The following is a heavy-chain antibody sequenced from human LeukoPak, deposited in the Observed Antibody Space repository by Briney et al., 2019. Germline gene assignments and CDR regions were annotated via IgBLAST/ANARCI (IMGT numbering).Heavy chain of an antibody. CDR1: GFTFSGYG. D-gene: IGHD3-22*01. Sequence: GSLRLSCAASGFTFSGYGIHWVRQAPGKGLEWVAFIRSDGSVKYYADSVRGRFTISRDNSKNTLYLQINSLRAEDTAVYYCAKAEDTMIVVVMDYWGQGTLVTVSS. CDR3: AKAEDTMIVVVMDY. CDR2: IRSDGSVK. J-gene: IGHJ4*02. V-gene: IGHV3-30*02.